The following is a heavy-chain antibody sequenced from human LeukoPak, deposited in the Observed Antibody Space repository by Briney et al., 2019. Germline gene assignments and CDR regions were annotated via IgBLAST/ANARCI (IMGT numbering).Heavy chain of an antibody. V-gene: IGHV1-8*01. D-gene: IGHD3-9*01. CDR1: GYTSTSYD. Sequence: ASVKVSCKASGYTSTSYDINWVRQATGQGLEWMGWMNPNSGNTGYAQKFQGRVTMTRNTSISTAYMELSSLRSEDTAVYYCARGARRYFSSEYWFDPWGQGTLVTVSS. CDR3: ARGARRYFSSEYWFDP. CDR2: MNPNSGNT. J-gene: IGHJ5*02.